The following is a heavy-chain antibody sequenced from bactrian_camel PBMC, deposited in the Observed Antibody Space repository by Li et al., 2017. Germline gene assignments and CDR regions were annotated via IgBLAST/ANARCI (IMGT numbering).Heavy chain of an antibody. Sequence: QVQLVESGGGSVQAGGSLTLSCAASGDSRLCMTWFRQVPGKEREAVAGVYTGDNNPYYSDSVKGRFVVSQGSAKNTVYLQMNSLKSEDTAMYFCAATGQMLKVAGCRTQGTQVTVS. CDR1: GDSRLC. D-gene: IGHD1*01. CDR2: VYTGDNNP. V-gene: IGHV3S1*01. J-gene: IGHJ4*01.